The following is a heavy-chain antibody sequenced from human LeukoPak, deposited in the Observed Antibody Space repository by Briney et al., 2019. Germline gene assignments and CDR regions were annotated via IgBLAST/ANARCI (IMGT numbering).Heavy chain of an antibody. Sequence: GGSLRLSCAASGFTFSSYAMSWVRQAPGKGLEWVSAISGSGGSTYYADSVKGRFTISRDNSKNTLYLQMNSLRAEDTAVYYCAKDYYHGSGSQTPLDYWGQGTPVTVSS. J-gene: IGHJ4*02. V-gene: IGHV3-23*01. CDR1: GFTFSSYA. D-gene: IGHD3-10*01. CDR2: ISGSGGST. CDR3: AKDYYHGSGSQTPLDY.